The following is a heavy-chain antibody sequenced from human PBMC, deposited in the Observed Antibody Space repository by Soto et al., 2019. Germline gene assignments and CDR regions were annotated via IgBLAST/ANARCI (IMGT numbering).Heavy chain of an antibody. D-gene: IGHD3-22*01. J-gene: IGHJ4*02. V-gene: IGHV3-66*01. Sequence: EVQVVESGGGLVQPGGSLRLSCAVSGITVSSDYMTWVRQAPGKGLEWVSVICSGGNTYYADSMQGRFTISRDNSKNTLYLQMNSLRAEDTAVYYCAKRRAYYDSRGYYRHEDIYWGQGTLVTVSS. CDR3: AKRRAYYDSRGYYRHEDIY. CDR2: ICSGGNT. CDR1: GITVSSDY.